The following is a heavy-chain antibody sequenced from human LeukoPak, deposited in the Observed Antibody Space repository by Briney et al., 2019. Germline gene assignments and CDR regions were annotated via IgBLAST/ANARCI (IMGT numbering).Heavy chain of an antibody. D-gene: IGHD3-10*01. Sequence: ASVKVSCKASGYTFTSYDINWVRQATGQGLEWMGWMNPNSGNTGYAQKFQGRVTITRNTSISTAYMELSSLRSEDTAVYYCARDPGTMVRGVSRFGYWGQGTLVTVSS. J-gene: IGHJ4*02. CDR3: ARDPGTMVRGVSRFGY. CDR1: GYTFTSYD. CDR2: MNPNSGNT. V-gene: IGHV1-8*03.